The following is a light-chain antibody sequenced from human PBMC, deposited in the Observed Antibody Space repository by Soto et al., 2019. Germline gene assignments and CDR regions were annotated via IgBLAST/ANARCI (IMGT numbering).Light chain of an antibody. V-gene: IGKV1-9*01. Sequence: DIQLTQSPSFLSASVRDSVTITCRASQGISSYFAWYQQKPGKAPKLLIYAVSTLQSGVPSRFSGSASGTEFTLTISSLQPEDVATYLCQQLNSYRLTFGGGTKVEIK. CDR1: QGISSY. CDR3: QQLNSYRLT. CDR2: AVS. J-gene: IGKJ4*01.